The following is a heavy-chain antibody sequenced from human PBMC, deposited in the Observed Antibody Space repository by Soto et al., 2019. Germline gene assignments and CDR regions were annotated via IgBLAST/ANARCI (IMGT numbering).Heavy chain of an antibody. CDR2: IYYSGYT. J-gene: IGHJ5*02. Sequence: SETLFLTCTVSGASLSGFYWSWIRQSPEKGLEWIGYIYYSGYTSYNPSLKSRVTISVDTSKNQFSLNLNSVTAADTAVYYCASALYCSGGSCSFDPWGQGTLVTVS. CDR3: ASALYCSGGSCSFDP. CDR1: GASLSGFY. V-gene: IGHV4-59*01. D-gene: IGHD2-15*01.